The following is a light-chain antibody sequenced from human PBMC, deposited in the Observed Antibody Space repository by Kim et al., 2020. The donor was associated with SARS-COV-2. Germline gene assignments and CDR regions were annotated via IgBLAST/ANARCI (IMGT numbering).Light chain of an antibody. Sequence: SPGERATPSCRASQSVSSRDLAWYQQEPGQTPRLLIYGASSRATRIPDRFSGSGSGTDFTLTIIRLEPEDFAVYYCHQYGSSPETFGQGTKVDIK. J-gene: IGKJ1*01. CDR3: HQYGSSPET. CDR1: QSVSSRD. CDR2: GAS. V-gene: IGKV3-20*01.